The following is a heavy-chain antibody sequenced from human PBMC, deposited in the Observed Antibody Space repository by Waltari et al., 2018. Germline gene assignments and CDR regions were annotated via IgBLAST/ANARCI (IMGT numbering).Heavy chain of an antibody. CDR3: ASVPWHALRYFDWGRFDP. J-gene: IGHJ5*02. D-gene: IGHD3-9*01. CDR2: IIPIFGTA. V-gene: IGHV1-69*05. CDR1: GGTFSSYS. Sequence: QVQLVQSGAEVKKPGSSVKISCKASGGTFSSYSISWVPQAPGQGLEWMGGIIPIFGTANYAQKFQGRVTITTDESTSTAYMELSSLRSEDTAVYYCASVPWHALRYFDWGRFDPWGQGTLVTVSS.